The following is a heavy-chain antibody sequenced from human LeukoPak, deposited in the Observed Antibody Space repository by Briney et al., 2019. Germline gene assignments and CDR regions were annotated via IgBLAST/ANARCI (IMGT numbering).Heavy chain of an antibody. D-gene: IGHD3-22*01. Sequence: GESLKISCKGSGYSFTSYWIGWVRQMPGKGLEWMGIIYPGDSDTRYSPSFQGQVTISADKSISTAYLQWSSLKASDTAMYYCARLWGVDSSGYYQYYFDYWGQGTLVTVSS. CDR2: IYPGDSDT. V-gene: IGHV5-51*01. CDR1: GYSFTSYW. CDR3: ARLWGVDSSGYYQYYFDY. J-gene: IGHJ4*02.